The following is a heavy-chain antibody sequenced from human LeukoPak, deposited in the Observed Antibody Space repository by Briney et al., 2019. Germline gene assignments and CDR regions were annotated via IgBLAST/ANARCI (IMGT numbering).Heavy chain of an antibody. J-gene: IGHJ4*02. D-gene: IGHD5-12*01. CDR3: AKDRVPLVVATIYGPSRVPDY. CDR2: ISFYGSNK. V-gene: IGHV3-30*16. CDR1: EFTFSHFA. Sequence: QPGRPLRLSCAVSEFTFSHFAMYWVCQAPGQGIEREAVISFYGSNKYYAASVKRRFTISRDNSKNTLYLQMTSLIAADTAVYYCAKDRVPLVVATIYGPSRVPDYWGQGTLVTVSS.